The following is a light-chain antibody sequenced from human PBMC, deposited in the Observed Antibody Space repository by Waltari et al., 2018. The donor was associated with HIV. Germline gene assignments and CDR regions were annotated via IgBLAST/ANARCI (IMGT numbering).Light chain of an antibody. Sequence: DIQLTQSPSFLSASVGDRVTITCRASQGISSYLAWYQQKPGKSPKLLIYAAPTLQSGVPSRFSGSGSGTDFTLTISSLQPEDFATYYCQQLNTYPRTFGQGTKLEIK. CDR3: QQLNTYPRT. J-gene: IGKJ2*01. CDR2: AAP. CDR1: QGISSY. V-gene: IGKV1-9*01.